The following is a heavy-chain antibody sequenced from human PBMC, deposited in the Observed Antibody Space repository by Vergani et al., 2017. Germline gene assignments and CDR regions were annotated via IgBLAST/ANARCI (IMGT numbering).Heavy chain of an antibody. D-gene: IGHD2/OR15-2a*01. CDR3: ASGFYGQRKWFDP. J-gene: IGHJ5*02. CDR2: INHSGST. V-gene: IGHV4-34*01. CDR1: GGSFSGYY. Sequence: QVQLQQWGAGLLKPSETLSLTCAVYGGSFSGYYWSWIRQPPGKGLEWIREINHSGSTNYNPSLKSRVTISVDTSKNQFSLKVSSVTAADTAVYCCASGFYGQRKWFDPWGQGTLVTVSS.